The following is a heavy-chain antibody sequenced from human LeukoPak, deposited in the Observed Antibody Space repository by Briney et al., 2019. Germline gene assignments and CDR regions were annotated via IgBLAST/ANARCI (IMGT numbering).Heavy chain of an antibody. Sequence: PSETLSLTCTVSGGSISNYYWSWIRQPPGKELEWIGYIYYSGSTNYNPSLKSRVTISVDTSKNQFSLNLTSVTAADTAVYYCARHSPALRSFAFDIWGQGTMVTVSS. CDR2: IYYSGST. J-gene: IGHJ3*02. CDR1: GGSISNYY. V-gene: IGHV4-59*08. CDR3: ARHSPALRSFAFDI.